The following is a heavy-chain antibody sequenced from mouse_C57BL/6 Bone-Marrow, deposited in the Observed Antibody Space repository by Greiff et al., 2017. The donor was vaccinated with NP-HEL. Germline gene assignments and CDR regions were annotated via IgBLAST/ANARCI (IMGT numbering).Heavy chain of an antibody. D-gene: IGHD2-5*01. Sequence: VKLMESGAELARPGASVKLSCKASGYTFTSYGISWVKQRTGQGLEWIGEIYPRSGNTYYNEKFKGKATLTADKSSSTAYMELRSLTSEDSAVYFCARKSFYYSNPPYAMDYWGQGTSVTVSS. CDR1: GYTFTSYG. CDR3: ARKSFYYSNPPYAMDY. V-gene: IGHV1-81*01. J-gene: IGHJ4*01. CDR2: IYPRSGNT.